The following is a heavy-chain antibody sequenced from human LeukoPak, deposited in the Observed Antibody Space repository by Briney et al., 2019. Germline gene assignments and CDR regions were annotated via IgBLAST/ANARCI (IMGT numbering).Heavy chain of an antibody. CDR1: GYSFTTYW. Sequence: GESLKISCKGSGYSFTTYWIGWVRQMPGKGLEWMGIIYPGDSDTRYSPSFQGQVTISADRSMSTAYLQWSSLKASDTAMYYCARRSRGSTDAFDIWGQGTMVTVSS. CDR3: ARRSRGSTDAFDI. D-gene: IGHD3-10*01. V-gene: IGHV5-51*01. J-gene: IGHJ3*02. CDR2: IYPGDSDT.